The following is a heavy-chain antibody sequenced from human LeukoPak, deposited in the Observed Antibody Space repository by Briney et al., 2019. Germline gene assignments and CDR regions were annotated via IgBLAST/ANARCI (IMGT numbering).Heavy chain of an antibody. CDR1: GGSISSYY. V-gene: IGHV4-59*01. J-gene: IGHJ4*02. CDR2: IYYSGST. Sequence: PSETLSLTCTVSGGSISSYYWNWIRQPPGKGLEWIGNIYYSGSTNYNPSLKSRVTISVATSKNQFSLKLSSVTAADTAVYYCARDEYSSGRNGGYFDYWGQGALVTVSS. D-gene: IGHD2-15*01. CDR3: ARDEYSSGRNGGYFDY.